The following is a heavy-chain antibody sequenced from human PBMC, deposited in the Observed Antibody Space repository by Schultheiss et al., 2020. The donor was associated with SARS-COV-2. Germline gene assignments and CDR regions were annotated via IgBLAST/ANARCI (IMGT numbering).Heavy chain of an antibody. CDR3: ARVIRATYEFYSMDV. J-gene: IGHJ6*02. V-gene: IGHV3-48*03. D-gene: IGHD3-3*01. Sequence: GGSLRLSCAASGFTFSSYEMNWVRQAPGKGLEWVSYISSSGSTIYYADSVKGRFTISRDNAKNSLYLQMNSLRAEDTAVYYCARVIRATYEFYSMDVWGQGTTVTVSS. CDR1: GFTFSSYE. CDR2: ISSSGSTI.